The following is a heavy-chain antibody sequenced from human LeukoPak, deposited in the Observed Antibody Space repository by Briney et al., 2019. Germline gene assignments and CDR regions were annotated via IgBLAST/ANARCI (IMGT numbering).Heavy chain of an antibody. CDR1: GFTFSSYG. Sequence: GGSLRLSCAASGFTFSSYGMHWVRQAPGKGLEWVAFIRYDGSNKYYADSVKGRFTISRDNSKNTLYLQMNSLRAEDTAVYYCAKHMMFDWYFDLWGRGTLVTVSS. CDR3: AKHMMFDWYFDL. J-gene: IGHJ2*01. CDR2: IRYDGSNK. V-gene: IGHV3-30*02. D-gene: IGHD3/OR15-3a*01.